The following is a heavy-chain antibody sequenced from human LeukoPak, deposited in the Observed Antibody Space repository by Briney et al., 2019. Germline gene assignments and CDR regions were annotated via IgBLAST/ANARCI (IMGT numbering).Heavy chain of an antibody. CDR3: ARGPPLFDP. J-gene: IGHJ5*02. CDR2: ISTGSRTI. CDR1: VFTFSDYS. Sequence: GGSLRLSGAGSVFTFSDYSMNWVPQARGKGLEWVSYISTGSRTIYYADSVKGRFTISRDNAKNSLFLQMNSLRAEDTAIYYCARGPPLFDPWGQGTLVTVSS. V-gene: IGHV3-48*01.